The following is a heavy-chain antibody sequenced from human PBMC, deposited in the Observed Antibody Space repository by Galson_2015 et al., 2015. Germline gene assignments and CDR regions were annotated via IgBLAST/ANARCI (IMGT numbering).Heavy chain of an antibody. CDR2: ISGSGGST. J-gene: IGHJ4*02. V-gene: IGHV3-23*01. CDR1: GFTFSTYA. D-gene: IGHD3-10*01. Sequence: SLRLSCAASGFTFSTYAMSWVRQAPGKGLEWVSSISGSGGSTYYADSVKGRFTISRDNSKTTLSLQMNSLRADDTAVYYCAKSLAGFGRYWGQGTLVTVSS. CDR3: AKSLAGFGRY.